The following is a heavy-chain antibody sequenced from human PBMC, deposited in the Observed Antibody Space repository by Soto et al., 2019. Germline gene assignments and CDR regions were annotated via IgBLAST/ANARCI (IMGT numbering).Heavy chain of an antibody. Sequence: ASVKVSCKASGYTSTSYAMHWVRQAPGQRLEWMGWINAGNGNTKYSQKFQGRVTITRDTSASTAYMGLSSLRSEDTAVYYCARVCSGGSCPNWFDPWGQGTLVTVSS. CDR2: INAGNGNT. D-gene: IGHD2-15*01. CDR3: ARVCSGGSCPNWFDP. V-gene: IGHV1-3*01. J-gene: IGHJ5*02. CDR1: GYTSTSYA.